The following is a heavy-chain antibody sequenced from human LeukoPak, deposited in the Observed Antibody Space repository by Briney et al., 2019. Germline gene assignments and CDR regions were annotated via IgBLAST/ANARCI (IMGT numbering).Heavy chain of an antibody. CDR2: LSYYGTNK. CDR3: ARSQGQLYCSTSSCYYFDY. J-gene: IGHJ4*02. CDR1: GFTLSTYP. D-gene: IGHD2-2*01. Sequence: GGPLRLSCAASGFTLSTYPMHWVRQAPGKALEWVAVLSYYGTNKYNAGSVKGRFTVSRDSSKNTLYLQMNSLRAEDTAVYYCARSQGQLYCSTSSCYYFDYWGQGTLVTVSS. V-gene: IGHV3-30-3*01.